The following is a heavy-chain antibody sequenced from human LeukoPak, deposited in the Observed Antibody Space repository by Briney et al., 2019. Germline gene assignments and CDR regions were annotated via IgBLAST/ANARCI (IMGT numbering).Heavy chain of an antibody. Sequence: GGSLRLSCAASGFTFSTYEMNWVRQGPGKGLEWLSSISSSGWTIYYTDSVKDRFTISRDNAKNSLYLQMNSLTDEDTAVYYCAREGYISDSSAYPYFVFWGQGTLVTVSS. D-gene: IGHD3-22*01. V-gene: IGHV3-48*02. CDR3: AREGYISDSSAYPYFVF. CDR2: ISSSGWTI. CDR1: GFTFSTYE. J-gene: IGHJ4*02.